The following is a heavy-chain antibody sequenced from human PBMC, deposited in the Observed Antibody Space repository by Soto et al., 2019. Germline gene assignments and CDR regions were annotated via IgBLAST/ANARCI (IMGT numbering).Heavy chain of an antibody. CDR3: ARSYYYNYFDY. J-gene: IGHJ4*02. CDR2: IYTGGDI. D-gene: IGHD3-22*01. CDR1: GLIVRSNY. Sequence: PGGSLRLSCAASGLIVRSNYMAWVRQAPGKGLEWISVIYTGGDIFYADSVKGRFTISRPYSKNTLDLQMNSLRAEDTAVYSCARSYYYNYFDYWGQGTLVTVSS. V-gene: IGHV3-53*04.